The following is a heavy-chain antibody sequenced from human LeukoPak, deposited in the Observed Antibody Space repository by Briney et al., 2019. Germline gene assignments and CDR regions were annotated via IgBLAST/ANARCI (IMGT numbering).Heavy chain of an antibody. D-gene: IGHD2-2*01. CDR3: ARGDRGYCSSTSCSNTYYYYYMDV. CDR2: INPNSGGT. J-gene: IGHJ6*03. Sequence: VASVKVSCKASGYTFTGYYMHWVRQAPGQGLEWMGWINPNSGGTNYAQKFQGRVTMTRDTSISTAYMELSRLRSDDTAVYYCARGDRGYCSSTSCSNTYYYYYMDVWGKGTTVTVSS. CDR1: GYTFTGYY. V-gene: IGHV1-2*02.